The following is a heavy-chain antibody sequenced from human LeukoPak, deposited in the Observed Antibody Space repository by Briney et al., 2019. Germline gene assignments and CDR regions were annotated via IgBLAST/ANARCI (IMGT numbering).Heavy chain of an antibody. V-gene: IGHV5-51*01. CDR1: GYSFTSYW. D-gene: IGHD2-2*01. CDR2: IYHGDSDT. J-gene: IGHJ3*02. Sequence: GESLKISCQGSGYSFTSYWIGWVRQMPGKGLEWMGIIYHGDSDTRYSPSFQGQVTISADKSISTAYLQWSSLKASDTAMYYCASQDIVVVPAAKRGSAFDIWGQGTMVTVSS. CDR3: ASQDIVVVPAAKRGSAFDI.